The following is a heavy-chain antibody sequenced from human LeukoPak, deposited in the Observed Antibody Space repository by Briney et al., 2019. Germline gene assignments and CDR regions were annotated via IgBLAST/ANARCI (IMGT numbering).Heavy chain of an antibody. CDR1: GGSFSGYY. Sequence: SETLSLTCAVYGGSFSGYYWSWIRQPPGKGLEWIGEINHSGSTNYNPSLKSRVTISVDTSKNQFSLKLSSVTAADTAVYYCARGNSLYDYVWGSYRYTAVFDYWGQGTLVTVSS. V-gene: IGHV4-34*01. CDR2: INHSGST. D-gene: IGHD3-16*02. J-gene: IGHJ4*02. CDR3: ARGNSLYDYVWGSYRYTAVFDY.